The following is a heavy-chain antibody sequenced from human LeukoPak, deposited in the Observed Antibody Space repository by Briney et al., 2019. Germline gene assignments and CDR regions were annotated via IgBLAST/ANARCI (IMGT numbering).Heavy chain of an antibody. J-gene: IGHJ4*02. D-gene: IGHD1-14*01. CDR2: IRFDATNK. Sequence: GGSLRLSCAASGFIFSGSSMHWVRQAPGKGLEWVCFIRFDATNKYYADSVKGRFTISRDNSNNTLYLQLNNVRTEDTATYFCAKEQYPGYFDFWGQGTLVTVSA. V-gene: IGHV3-30*02. CDR3: AKEQYPGYFDF. CDR1: GFIFSGSS.